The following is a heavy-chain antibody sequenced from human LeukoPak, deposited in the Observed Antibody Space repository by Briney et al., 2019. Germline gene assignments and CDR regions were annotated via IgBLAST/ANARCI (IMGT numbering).Heavy chain of an antibody. CDR2: ISSNGGST. Sequence: GGSLRLSCAASGFTFSSYAMHWVRQAPGRGLEYVSAISSNGGSTYYANSVKGRFTISRDNSKNTLYLQMGSLRAEDMAVYYCARGDYWGQGTLVTVSS. V-gene: IGHV3-64*01. CDR3: ARGDY. J-gene: IGHJ4*02. CDR1: GFTFSSYA.